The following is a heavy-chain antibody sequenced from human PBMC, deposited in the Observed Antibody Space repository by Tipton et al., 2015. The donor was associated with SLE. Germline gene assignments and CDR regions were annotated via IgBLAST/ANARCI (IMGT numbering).Heavy chain of an antibody. V-gene: IGHV4-38-2*01. CDR1: GYSISSGYY. CDR3: ASAVVVNNDWYFDL. Sequence: LRLSCAVSGYSISSGYYWGWIRQPPGKGLEWIGSIYHSGSTYYNPSLKSRVTISVDTSKNHFSLKLSSVTAAETAVYYCASAVVVNNDWYFDLWGRGTLVTVSS. J-gene: IGHJ2*01. D-gene: IGHD3-22*01. CDR2: IYHSGST.